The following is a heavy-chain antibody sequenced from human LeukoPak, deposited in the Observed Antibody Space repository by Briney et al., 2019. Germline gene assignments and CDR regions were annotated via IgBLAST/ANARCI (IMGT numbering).Heavy chain of an antibody. D-gene: IGHD3-3*01. V-gene: IGHV1-2*04. CDR1: GYTLTGYY. Sequence: ASVSVSCKASGYTLTGYYMHWVRQAPGQGLEWMGWINPNSGGTNYAQKFQGWVTTTRDTSISTAYMELSRLRSDDTAVYYCARALYYDFWSGYYTRDYYYGMDVWGQGTTVTVSS. CDR2: INPNSGGT. J-gene: IGHJ6*02. CDR3: ARALYYDFWSGYYTRDYYYGMDV.